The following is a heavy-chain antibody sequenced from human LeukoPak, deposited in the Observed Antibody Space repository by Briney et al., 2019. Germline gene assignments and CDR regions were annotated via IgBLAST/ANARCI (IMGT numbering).Heavy chain of an antibody. CDR1: GYTFNSYN. V-gene: IGHV7-4-1*02. Sequence: ASVKVSCKAVGYTFNSYNINWVRQAPGQGPEWLGWINTKTGNPTYARGVSGRFVFSSETSVSTAFLQISTLKPDDSAVYYCAREVAAVVYDAFDIWGQGTMVTVSS. CDR3: AREVAAVVYDAFDI. CDR2: INTKTGNP. J-gene: IGHJ3*02. D-gene: IGHD6-13*01.